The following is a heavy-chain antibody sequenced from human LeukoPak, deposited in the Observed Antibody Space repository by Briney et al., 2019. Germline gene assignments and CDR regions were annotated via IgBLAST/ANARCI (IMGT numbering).Heavy chain of an antibody. CDR3: ARDAYYYYGSGSPIRAFDI. J-gene: IGHJ3*02. D-gene: IGHD3-10*01. V-gene: IGHV1-46*01. CDR1: GYTFTSYY. Sequence: GASVKVSCKASGYTFTSYYMHWVRQAPGQGLEWMGIINPSSGSTSYAQNFQGRVTMTTDTSTSTAYMELRTLRSDDTALYYCARDAYYYYGSGSPIRAFDIWGQGTMVTVSS. CDR2: INPSSGST.